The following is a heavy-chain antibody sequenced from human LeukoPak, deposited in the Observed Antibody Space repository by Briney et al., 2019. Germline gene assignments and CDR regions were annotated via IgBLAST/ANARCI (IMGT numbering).Heavy chain of an antibody. CDR1: GFIFSNYY. CDR2: IHGSASYN. Sequence: GGSLRLSCAASGFIFSNYYLNWVRQAPGKGLEWVSCIHGSASYNYYADSVKGRFTISRDSAKNSLYLEMSSLRVEDTAVYYCVRAFGGYDSQRFYYNMDVWGKGTTDTVSS. D-gene: IGHD5-12*01. V-gene: IGHV3-21*06. J-gene: IGHJ6*03. CDR3: VRAFGGYDSQRFYYNMDV.